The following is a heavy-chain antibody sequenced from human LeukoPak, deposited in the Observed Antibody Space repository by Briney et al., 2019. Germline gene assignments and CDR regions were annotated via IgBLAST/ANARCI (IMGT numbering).Heavy chain of an antibody. CDR1: GFTFSNYA. CDR2: IYSGGST. D-gene: IGHD1-26*01. J-gene: IGHJ4*02. V-gene: IGHV4-39*07. Sequence: PGGSLRLSCAASGFTFSNYAMSWVRQPPGKGLEWIGSIYSGGSTYHNPSLKRRVTISVDTSKNQFSLKLSSVTAADTAVYYCARGRRSPYYFDYWGQGTLVTVSS. CDR3: ARGRRSPYYFDY.